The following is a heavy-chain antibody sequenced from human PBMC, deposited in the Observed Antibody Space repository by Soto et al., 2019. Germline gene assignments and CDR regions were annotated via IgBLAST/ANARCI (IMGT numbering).Heavy chain of an antibody. CDR2: ISAYNGNT. Sequence: ASVKVSCKASGYTFTSHGISWVRQAPGQGLEWMGWISAYNGNTNYAQKLQGRVTMTTDTSTSTAYMELRSLRSDDTAVYYCARDEGLLETVNFDYWGQGTLVTVSS. D-gene: IGHD4-17*01. CDR1: GYTFTSHG. V-gene: IGHV1-18*01. J-gene: IGHJ4*02. CDR3: ARDEGLLETVNFDY.